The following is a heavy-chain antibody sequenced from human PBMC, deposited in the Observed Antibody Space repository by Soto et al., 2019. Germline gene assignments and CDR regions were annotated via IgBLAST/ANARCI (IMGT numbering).Heavy chain of an antibody. D-gene: IGHD3-3*02. V-gene: IGHV1-18*01. CDR2: ISAYNGNT. J-gene: IGHJ4*02. CDR3: ARALISSRPSSPYFDY. CDR1: GYTFTSYG. Sequence: GASVKVSCKASGYTFTSYGISWVRQAPGQGLEWMGWISAYNGNTNYAQKLQGRVTMTTDTSASTAYMELRSLRSDDTAMYYCARALISSRPSSPYFDYWGQGTLVTVSS.